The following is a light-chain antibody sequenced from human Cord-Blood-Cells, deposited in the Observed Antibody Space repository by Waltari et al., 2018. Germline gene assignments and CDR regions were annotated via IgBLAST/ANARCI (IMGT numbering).Light chain of an antibody. CDR1: SLRSSY. V-gene: IGLV3-19*01. CDR3: DSRDSSGNHGV. Sequence: SSELTQDPAVSVALGQTARITCKGDSLRSSYARWYQQKPGQAPVLVIYGKHNRPSGIPHLFSDSSSGNTASLTSTGAQAEDEAADYCDSRDSSGNHGVFGGGTQLTVL. CDR2: GKH. J-gene: IGLJ2*01.